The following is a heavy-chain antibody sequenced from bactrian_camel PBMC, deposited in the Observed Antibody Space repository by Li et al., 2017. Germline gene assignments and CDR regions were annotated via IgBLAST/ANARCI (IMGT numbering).Heavy chain of an antibody. D-gene: IGHD3*01. V-gene: IGHV3S55*01. Sequence: HVQLVESGGGSVQVGGSLTLSCTASGYHQGDYCMAWFRQGETKRVGVAAIDKDGTTFCADSVKGRFTISQDNARNTLYLQMNSLKPEDTALYYCAAPRHHIRCSSDVESIWYNEWGQGTQVTVS. CDR2: IDKDGTT. CDR3: AAPRHHIRCSSDVESIWYNE. J-gene: IGHJ4*01. CDR1: GYHQGDYC.